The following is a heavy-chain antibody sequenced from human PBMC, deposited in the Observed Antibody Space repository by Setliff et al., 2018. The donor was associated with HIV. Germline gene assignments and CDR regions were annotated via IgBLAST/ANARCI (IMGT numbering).Heavy chain of an antibody. CDR1: GFIFNNFG. CDR3: ARTQYTTTWPGNY. D-gene: IGHD1-1*01. V-gene: IGHV1-18*04. J-gene: IGHJ4*02. CDR2: ISLYNEYK. Sequence: ASVKVSCKTSGFIFNNFGVTWVRQAPGQGLEWVAWISLYNEYKYYAPHFLGRVTMSTDTSTSTVDLELRGLRADDTAIYYCARTQYTTTWPGNYWGQGTPVTVS.